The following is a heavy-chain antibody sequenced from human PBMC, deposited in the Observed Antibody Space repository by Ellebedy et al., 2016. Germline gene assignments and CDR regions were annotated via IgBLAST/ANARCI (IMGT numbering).Heavy chain of an antibody. V-gene: IGHV3-23*01. CDR3: AKTLFGGNSERGLLGS. Sequence: GGSLRLSCTASGFTLYIYAMSWVRQAPGKGLEWVSAISTTGVDTFYADSVKGRFTISRDNSGDTLYLQMINLRAEDTAVYYCAKTLFGGNSERGLLGSWGRGTLVTVSS. D-gene: IGHD4-23*01. CDR2: ISTTGVDT. CDR1: GFTLYIYA. J-gene: IGHJ4*02.